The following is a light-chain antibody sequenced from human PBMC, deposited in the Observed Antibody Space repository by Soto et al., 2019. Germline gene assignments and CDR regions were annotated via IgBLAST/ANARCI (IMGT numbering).Light chain of an antibody. CDR3: SSYTSSSTPI. J-gene: IGLJ2*01. V-gene: IGLV2-14*01. CDR2: DVS. Sequence: QSVLTQPASVSGSPGQSITISCTGTSSDVAGYNYVSWYQQHPGKAPKLMIYDVSNRPSGVSNRFSGSKSGNTASLTISGHQAEEEADYYCSSYTSSSTPIFGGGTKLTVL. CDR1: SSDVAGYNY.